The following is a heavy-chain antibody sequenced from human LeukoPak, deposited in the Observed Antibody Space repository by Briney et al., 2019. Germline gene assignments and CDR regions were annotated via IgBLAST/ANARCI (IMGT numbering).Heavy chain of an antibody. CDR3: ASVPESGYCSSTSCYEGSEYLQH. CDR2: IYYSGST. Sequence: PSETLSLTCTVSGGSISSYYWSWIRQPPAKGLEWIGYIYYSGSTNYNPSLKSRVTISVDTSKNQFSLKLSSVTAADTAVYYCASVPESGYCSSTSCYEGSEYLQHWGQGTLVTVSS. CDR1: GGSISSYY. V-gene: IGHV4-59*01. J-gene: IGHJ1*01. D-gene: IGHD2-2*01.